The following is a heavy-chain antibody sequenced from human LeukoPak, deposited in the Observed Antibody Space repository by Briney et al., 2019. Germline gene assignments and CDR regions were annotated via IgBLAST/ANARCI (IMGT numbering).Heavy chain of an antibody. CDR3: ARSFDCSSTSCFPDY. V-gene: IGHV1-2*02. CDR2: INPNSGGT. D-gene: IGHD2-2*01. CDR1: GYTFTSYY. J-gene: IGHJ4*02. Sequence: ASVKVSCKASGYTFTSYYMHWVRQAPGQGLEWMGWINPNSGGTNYAQKFQGRVTMTRDTSISTAYMELSRLRSDDTAVYYCARSFDCSSTSCFPDYWGQGTLVTVSS.